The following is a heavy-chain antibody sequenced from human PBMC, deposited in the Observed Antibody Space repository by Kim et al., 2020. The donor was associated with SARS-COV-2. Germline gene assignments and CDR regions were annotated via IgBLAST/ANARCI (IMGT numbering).Heavy chain of an antibody. Sequence: GGSLRLSCAASGFIFSNYGMHWVRQAPGKGLEWVAVVSYDGSNKYYADSVKGRFTISRDNSKNTLYLQMNSLRAEDTAVYYCVKERSITIFGVAPPGLDVWGQGTTVTVSS. V-gene: IGHV3-30*18. J-gene: IGHJ6*02. CDR2: VSYDGSNK. D-gene: IGHD3-3*01. CDR1: GFIFSNYG. CDR3: VKERSITIFGVAPPGLDV.